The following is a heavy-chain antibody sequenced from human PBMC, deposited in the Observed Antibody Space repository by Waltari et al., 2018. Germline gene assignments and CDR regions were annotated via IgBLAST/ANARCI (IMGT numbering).Heavy chain of an antibody. V-gene: IGHV3-48*03. CDR3: ARGYSSSWYSPPIDY. Sequence: EVQLVESGGGLVQPGGSLRLSCAASGFTFSSYEMNWVRQAPGKGLEWVSYISSSGSTIYYADSVKGRFTIYRDNAKNSLYLQMNSLRAEDTAVYYCARGYSSSWYSPPIDYWGQGTLVTVSS. CDR2: ISSSGSTI. CDR1: GFTFSSYE. D-gene: IGHD6-13*01. J-gene: IGHJ4*02.